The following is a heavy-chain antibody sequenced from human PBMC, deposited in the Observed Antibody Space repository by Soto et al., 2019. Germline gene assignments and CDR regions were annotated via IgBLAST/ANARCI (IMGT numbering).Heavy chain of an antibody. D-gene: IGHD2-15*01. V-gene: IGHV3-30*18. J-gene: IGHJ4*02. CDR2: ISYDGSNK. Sequence: SGGSLRLSCAASGFTFSGYGIHWVRQAPGKGLEWVAVISYDGSNKYYADSVKGRFTISRDNSKNTLYLQMNSLRADDTAVYYCAKGYHTPDYWGQGTLVTVSS. CDR3: AKGYHTPDY. CDR1: GFTFSGYG.